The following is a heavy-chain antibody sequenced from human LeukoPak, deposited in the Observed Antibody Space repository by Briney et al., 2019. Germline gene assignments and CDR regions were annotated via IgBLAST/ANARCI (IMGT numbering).Heavy chain of an antibody. D-gene: IGHD3-10*01. CDR3: ARDYHALLWFGESAFDY. CDR2: IIPMFGAV. J-gene: IGHJ4*02. V-gene: IGHV1-69*06. CDR1: GGTFSSYV. Sequence: ASVKVSCKASGGTFSSYVISWVRQAPGQGLQWMGGIIPMFGAVNYAQKFQGRVTITADKSTGTAYMELSSLRSEDTAVYYCARDYHALLWFGESAFDYWGQGTLVTVSS.